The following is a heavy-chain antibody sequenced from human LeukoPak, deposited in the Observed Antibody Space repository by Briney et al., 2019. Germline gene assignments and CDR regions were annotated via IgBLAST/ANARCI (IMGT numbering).Heavy chain of an antibody. D-gene: IGHD3-3*01. V-gene: IGHV3-21*01. CDR2: ISSSSSYI. J-gene: IGHJ3*02. CDR1: GFTFSSYS. Sequence: GGSLRLSCAASGFTFSSYSMNWVRQAPGKGLEWVSSISSSSSYIYYADSVKGRFTISRDNAKNSLYLQMNSLRAEDTAVYYCARDRNYDFWSGTTGDAFDIWGQGTMVTVSS. CDR3: ARDRNYDFWSGTTGDAFDI.